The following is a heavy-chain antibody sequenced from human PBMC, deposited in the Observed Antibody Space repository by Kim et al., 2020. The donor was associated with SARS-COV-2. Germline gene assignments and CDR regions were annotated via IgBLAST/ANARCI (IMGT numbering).Heavy chain of an antibody. CDR3: ARDGPLSEDAFDI. V-gene: IGHV1-3*01. Sequence: ASVKVSCKASGYTFTSYATHWVRQAPGQRLEWMGWINAGNGNTKYSQKFQGRVTITRDTSASTAYMELSSLRSEDTAVYYCARDGPLSEDAFDIWGQGTMVTVSS. D-gene: IGHD3-10*01. J-gene: IGHJ3*02. CDR2: INAGNGNT. CDR1: GYTFTSYA.